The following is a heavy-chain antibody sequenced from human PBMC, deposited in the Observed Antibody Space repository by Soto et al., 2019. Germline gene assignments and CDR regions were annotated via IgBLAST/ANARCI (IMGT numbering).Heavy chain of an antibody. J-gene: IGHJ6*02. CDR1: GFTFSSYA. Sequence: LRLSCAASGFTFSSYAMHWVRQAPGKGLEWVAVISYDGSNKYYADSVKGRFTISRDNSKNTLYLQMNSLRAEDTAVYYCARGLSSYYYYGMDVWGQGTTVTVSS. CDR2: ISYDGSNK. CDR3: ARGLSSYYYYGMDV. V-gene: IGHV3-30-3*01.